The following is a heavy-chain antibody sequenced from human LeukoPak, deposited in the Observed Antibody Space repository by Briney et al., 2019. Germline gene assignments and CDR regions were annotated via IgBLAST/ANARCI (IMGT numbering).Heavy chain of an antibody. CDR2: IYYSGST. Sequence: PSETLSLTCTVSGGSISSSSYYWGWIRQPPGKGLEWIGSIYYSGSTYYNPSLKSRVTISVDTSKNQFSLKLSSVTAADTAVYYCARDPWEPKAYWGQGTLVTVSS. CDR3: ARDPWEPKAY. J-gene: IGHJ4*02. V-gene: IGHV4-39*07. D-gene: IGHD1-26*01. CDR1: GGSISSSSYY.